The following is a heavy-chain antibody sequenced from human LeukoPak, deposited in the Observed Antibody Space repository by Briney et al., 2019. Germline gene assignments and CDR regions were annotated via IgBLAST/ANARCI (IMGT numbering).Heavy chain of an antibody. CDR2: IGGSGANK. V-gene: IGHV3-23*01. D-gene: IGHD3-16*01. J-gene: IGHJ4*02. CDR3: GGVGELWEPAPYFDN. CDR1: GFTFSNYA. Sequence: GGSLRVSCAASGFTFSNYAMSWVRQAPGKGLEWVSTIGGSGANKYYADSVEGRFTISRDNSKNTLYLQMNSLRAEDTAVDYCGGVGELWEPAPYFDNWGQGTLVIVSS.